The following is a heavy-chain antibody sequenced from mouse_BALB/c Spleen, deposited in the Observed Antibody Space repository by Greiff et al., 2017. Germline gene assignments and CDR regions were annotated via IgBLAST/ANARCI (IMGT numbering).Heavy chain of an antibody. D-gene: IGHD2-14*01. CDR3: AGSYYGCDDGYFDV. CDR2: IWAGGST. J-gene: IGHJ1*01. Sequence: QVQLKESGPGLVAPSQSLSITCTVSGFSLTSYGVHWVRQPPGKGLEWLGVIWAGGSTNYNSALMSRLSISKDNSKSQVFLKMNSLQTDDTAMYYCAGSYYGCDDGYFDVWGAGTTVTVSS. V-gene: IGHV2-9*02. CDR1: GFSLTSYG.